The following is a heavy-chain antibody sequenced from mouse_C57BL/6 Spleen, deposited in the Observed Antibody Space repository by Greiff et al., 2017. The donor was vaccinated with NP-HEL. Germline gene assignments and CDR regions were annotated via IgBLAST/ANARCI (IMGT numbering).Heavy chain of an antibody. Sequence: EVQLQQPVAELVRPGASVKLSCTASGFTITNTYMHWVKQRPEQGLEWIGRIDPSDGNTNYTPKFQGKATLTADTSSNTAYLQLSSLTSEDTAVYYCARRDYYYFDYWGQGTTLTVSS. D-gene: IGHD1-1*01. CDR1: GFTITNTY. J-gene: IGHJ2*01. V-gene: IGHV14-3*01. CDR2: IDPSDGNT. CDR3: ARRDYYYFDY.